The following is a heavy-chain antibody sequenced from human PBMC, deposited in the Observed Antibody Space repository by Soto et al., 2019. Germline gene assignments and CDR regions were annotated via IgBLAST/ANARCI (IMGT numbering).Heavy chain of an antibody. CDR3: ARDLGYSSSGTGEFDI. D-gene: IGHD6-13*01. Sequence: GESLTFSCAASGFTFIDYYMSWIRQAPGKGLEWVSYISSSGSTIYYADSVKGRFTISRDNAKNSLYLQMNSLRAEDTAVYYCARDLGYSSSGTGEFDIWGQGTMVNVSS. CDR2: ISSSGSTI. J-gene: IGHJ3*02. V-gene: IGHV3-11*01. CDR1: GFTFIDYY.